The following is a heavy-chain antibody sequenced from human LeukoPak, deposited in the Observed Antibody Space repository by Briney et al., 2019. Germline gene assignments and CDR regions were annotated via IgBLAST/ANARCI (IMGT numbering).Heavy chain of an antibody. CDR1: GFTFSTYA. CDR3: AKDRAGYSGARGFDC. V-gene: IGHV3-23*01. D-gene: IGHD5-12*01. Sequence: GGSLRLSCAASGFTFSTYAMSGVRQAPGKGLDWVSGISASSDSTYYADSVKGRFTISRDNSKNTLYLQMNSLGAADTAVYYCAKDRAGYSGARGFDCWGQGTLVTVSS. CDR2: ISASSDST. J-gene: IGHJ4*02.